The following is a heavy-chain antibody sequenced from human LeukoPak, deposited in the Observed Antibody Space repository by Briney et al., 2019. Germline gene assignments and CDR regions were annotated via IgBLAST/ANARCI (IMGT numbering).Heavy chain of an antibody. CDR3: AKVAAVPAGMGYFDY. Sequence: GGSLRLSCAASGFTFSSYAMSWVRQAPGKGLEWVSSISDSGAGTYYTDPVKGRFTISRDNSKNTLYLQMNSLRADDTAVYYCAKVAAVPAGMGYFDYWGQGTLVTVSS. CDR2: ISDSGAGT. V-gene: IGHV3-23*01. CDR1: GFTFSSYA. D-gene: IGHD2-2*01. J-gene: IGHJ4*02.